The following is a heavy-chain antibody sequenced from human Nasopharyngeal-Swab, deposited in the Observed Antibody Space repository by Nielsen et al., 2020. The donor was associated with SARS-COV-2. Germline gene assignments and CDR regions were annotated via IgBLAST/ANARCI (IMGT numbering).Heavy chain of an antibody. J-gene: IGHJ6*03. CDR3: ARTPLGYYYYYMDV. V-gene: IGHV3-64*01. Sequence: VRQAPGKGLEYVSAISSNGGSTYYANSVKGRFTISRDNSKNTLYLQMGSLRAEDMAVYYRARTPLGYYYYYMDVWGKGTTVTVSS. CDR2: ISSNGGST.